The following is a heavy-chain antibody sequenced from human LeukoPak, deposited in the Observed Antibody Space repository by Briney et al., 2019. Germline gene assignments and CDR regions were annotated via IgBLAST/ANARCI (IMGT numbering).Heavy chain of an antibody. CDR1: GGSIHNGTYY. J-gene: IGHJ5*02. CDR2: ISYSGST. V-gene: IGHV4-31*03. CDR3: ARDVGRDGFNLRNWFDP. D-gene: IGHD5-24*01. Sequence: SETLSLTCTVSGGSIHNGTYYWSWIRQHPGKGLEWIGYISYSGSTYYNPSLKSRLTISVDTSKNQFSLKLTSVTAADTAVYYCARDVGRDGFNLRNWFDPWGQGTLVSVSS.